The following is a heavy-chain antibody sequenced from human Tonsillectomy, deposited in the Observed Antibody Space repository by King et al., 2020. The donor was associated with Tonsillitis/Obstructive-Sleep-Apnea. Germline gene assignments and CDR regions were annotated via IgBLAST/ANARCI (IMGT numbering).Heavy chain of an antibody. CDR2: IDAAKGNT. Sequence: QLVQSGAEVRKPGASVKISCKASGYTFNDYIIHWVRQAPGEGPVWMGWIDAAKGNTKYSQNFQGRVTISRDRSATTAYMELNSLKSADTAVYYCAREGTVTREFDYWGQGTLLTVSS. V-gene: IGHV1-3*01. CDR1: GYTFNDYI. CDR3: AREGTVTREFDY. J-gene: IGHJ4*02. D-gene: IGHD4-11*01.